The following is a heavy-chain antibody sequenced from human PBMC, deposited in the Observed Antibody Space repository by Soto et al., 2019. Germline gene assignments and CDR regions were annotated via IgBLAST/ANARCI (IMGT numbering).Heavy chain of an antibody. CDR1: GFTFSSYS. V-gene: IGHV3-21*01. D-gene: IGHD1-1*01. CDR2: ISSSSSYI. Sequence: EVQLVESGGGLVKPGGSLRLSCAASGFTFSSYSMNWVRQAPGKGLEWVSSISSSSSYIYYADSVKGRFTISRDNAKNSRYRQMNSLRAEETAVYYCARPQTGTFDYWGQGTLVTVSS. J-gene: IGHJ4*02. CDR3: ARPQTGTFDY.